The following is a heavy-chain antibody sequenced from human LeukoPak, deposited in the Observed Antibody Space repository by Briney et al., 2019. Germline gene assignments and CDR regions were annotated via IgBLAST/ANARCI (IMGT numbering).Heavy chain of an antibody. D-gene: IGHD3-10*01. J-gene: IGHJ2*01. CDR3: AKAMSSAWNFDL. CDR2: ISYSGST. CDR1: GDSISTYS. Sequence: SETLSLTCTLSGDSISTYSWIWIRQPPGKGLECIGYISYSGSTNFNPSLQSRVTMSVATSKNQFSLKLNSVTAADTAVYYCAKAMSSAWNFDLWGRGTLVSVSS. V-gene: IGHV4-59*01.